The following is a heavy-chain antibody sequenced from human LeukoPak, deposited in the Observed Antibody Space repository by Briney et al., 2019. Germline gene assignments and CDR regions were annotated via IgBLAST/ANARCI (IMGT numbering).Heavy chain of an antibody. J-gene: IGHJ5*02. D-gene: IGHD6-6*01. CDR2: IKQDGSEK. CDR1: GFTFSSYW. CDR3: ARRQAASIAVTGVWFDP. Sequence: SGGSLRLSCAASGFTFSSYWMSWVRQAPGKGLEWVANIKQDGSEKYYVDSVKGRFTISRDNAKNSLYLQMNSLRAEDTAVYYCARRQAASIAVTGVWFDPWGQGTLVTVSP. V-gene: IGHV3-7*01.